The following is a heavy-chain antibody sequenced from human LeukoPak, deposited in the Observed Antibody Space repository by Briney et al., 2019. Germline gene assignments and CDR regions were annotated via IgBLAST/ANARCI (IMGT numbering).Heavy chain of an antibody. D-gene: IGHD4-23*01. Sequence: SETLSLTCAVSGGSFSGYYWSWIRQPPGKGLEWIGEINHSGSTNYNPSLKSRVSISVDTSKNQFSLKVSSVIAADTAMYYCARLDDGGTHIDYWGQGTLVTVSS. CDR3: ARLDDGGTHIDY. V-gene: IGHV4-34*01. J-gene: IGHJ4*02. CDR1: GGSFSGYY. CDR2: INHSGST.